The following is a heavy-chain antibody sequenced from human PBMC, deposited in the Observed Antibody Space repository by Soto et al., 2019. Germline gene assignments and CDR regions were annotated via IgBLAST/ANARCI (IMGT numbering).Heavy chain of an antibody. CDR2: IYHSGTT. CDR3: ARHIAVPRTRGFDD. CDR1: GASISDNW. D-gene: IGHD6-19*01. J-gene: IGHJ4*02. Sequence: PSETLSLTCAVSGASISDNWWSWVRQPPGKGLEWIGEIYHSGTTHYNPSLWSRVTISVDKSNNQFSLNLNSVTAADTAVYYCARHIAVPRTRGFDDWGQGTLVTVSS. V-gene: IGHV4-4*02.